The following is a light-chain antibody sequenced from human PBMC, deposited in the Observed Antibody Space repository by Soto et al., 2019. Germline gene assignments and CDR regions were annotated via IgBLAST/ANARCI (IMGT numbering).Light chain of an antibody. CDR3: QQYYASIT. Sequence: EIVLTQSPDTLSLSPGETATLSCRASQVVSSNYVAWYQQKPGQAPRLLIYGASSRATGIPDRFSGSGSGTDFTLTITRLEPEDFAVFYCQQYYASITFGQGTRLEI. CDR1: QVVSSNY. J-gene: IGKJ5*01. CDR2: GAS. V-gene: IGKV3-20*01.